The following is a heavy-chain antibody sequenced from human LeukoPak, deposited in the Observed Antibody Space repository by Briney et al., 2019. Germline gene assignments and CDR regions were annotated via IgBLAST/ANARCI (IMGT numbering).Heavy chain of an antibody. J-gene: IGHJ6*03. Sequence: ASVKVSCKASGYTFTGYYMHWVRQAPGQGLEWMGWINPNSGGTSYAQKFQGRVTMTRDTSISTAYMELSRLRSDDTAVYYCVRDRGIDYYGSGSYYRHYYYYMDVWGKGTTVTVSS. CDR1: GYTFTGYY. V-gene: IGHV1-2*02. D-gene: IGHD3-10*01. CDR2: INPNSGGT. CDR3: VRDRGIDYYGSGSYYRHYYYYMDV.